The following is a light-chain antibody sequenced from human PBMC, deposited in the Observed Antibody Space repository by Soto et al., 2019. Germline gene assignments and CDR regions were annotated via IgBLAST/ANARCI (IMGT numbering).Light chain of an antibody. J-gene: IGKJ1*01. CDR3: QQLNSYPWT. CDR2: AAS. CDR1: QGISSY. Sequence: DIPLTQSPSFLSASVGDRVTITCRASQGISSYLAWYHQKPGKAPKLLISAASTLQSGVPSRFSGSGSGTEFTLTISSLQPEDFATYYCQQLNSYPWTFGQGTKVEIK. V-gene: IGKV1-9*01.